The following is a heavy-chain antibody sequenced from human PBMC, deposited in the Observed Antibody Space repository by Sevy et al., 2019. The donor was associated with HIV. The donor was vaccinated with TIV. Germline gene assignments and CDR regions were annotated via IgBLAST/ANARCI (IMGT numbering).Heavy chain of an antibody. Sequence: ASVKVSCKASGYTFTGQYIHWVRQAPGQGLEWMGWINPNRGDTNYAQEVQGRVTMTSDTSITTACMELGGLKSDDTAVYYCSRDLRLRGYSYGCFDYWGQGSLVTVSS. J-gene: IGHJ4*02. D-gene: IGHD5-18*01. V-gene: IGHV1-2*02. CDR3: SRDLRLRGYSYGCFDY. CDR1: GYTFTGQY. CDR2: INPNRGDT.